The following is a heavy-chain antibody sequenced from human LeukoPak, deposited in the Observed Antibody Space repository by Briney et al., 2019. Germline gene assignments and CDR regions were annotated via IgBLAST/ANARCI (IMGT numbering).Heavy chain of an antibody. CDR1: GGSISSGGYY. CDR2: IYHSGST. CDR3: ARGGADIVVVPAAGAFDI. D-gene: IGHD2-2*01. V-gene: IGHV4-30-2*01. J-gene: IGHJ3*02. Sequence: PSQTLSLTCTVSGGSISSGGYYWSWIRQPPGKGLEWIGYIYHSGSTYYNPSLKSRVTISVDRSKNQFSLKLSSVTAADTAVYYCARGGADIVVVPAAGAFDIWGQGTMLTVSS.